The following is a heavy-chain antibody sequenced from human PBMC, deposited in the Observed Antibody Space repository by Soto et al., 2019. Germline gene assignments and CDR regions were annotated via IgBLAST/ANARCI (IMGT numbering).Heavy chain of an antibody. CDR3: ERIDVFVVAATQYDAFDI. Sequence: ASVKVSCKASGYTFSNYGISWVRQAPGQGLEWMGWISTYNGNTRYVENFQDRVTMTTDTSTNTAYMELRNLRSDDTGVYYCERIDVFVVAATQYDAFDIWGQGTMVTVSS. D-gene: IGHD2-15*01. V-gene: IGHV1-18*01. CDR2: ISTYNGNT. CDR1: GYTFSNYG. J-gene: IGHJ3*02.